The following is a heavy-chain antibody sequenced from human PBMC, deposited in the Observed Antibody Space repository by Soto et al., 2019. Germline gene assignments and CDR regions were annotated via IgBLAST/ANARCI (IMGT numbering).Heavy chain of an antibody. D-gene: IGHD3-16*01. J-gene: IGHJ6*02. CDR1: GFTFSSYA. CDR2: ISYDGSNK. V-gene: IGHV3-30-3*01. CDR3: AREGEDYVWGSYPTSYYYYYGMDV. Sequence: QVQLVESGGDVVQPGRSLRLSCAASGFTFSSYAMHWVRQAPGKGLEWVAVISYDGSNKYYADSVKGRFTISRDNSKNTLYLQINSLRAEDTAVYYCAREGEDYVWGSYPTSYYYYYGMDVWGQGTTVTVSS.